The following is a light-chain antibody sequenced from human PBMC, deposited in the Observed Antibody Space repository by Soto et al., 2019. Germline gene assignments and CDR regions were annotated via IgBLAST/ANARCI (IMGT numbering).Light chain of an antibody. CDR2: KNN. CDR3: QSYDNILSGPL. Sequence: QSVLTQPPSVSGAPGQTITMSCTGSGSNVGASYDVHWYQVLPGAGPRLLIYKNNNRPSGVPDRFSGSKSGTSASLAITGLRAEDEADYYCQSYDNILSGPLFGGGTQLTVL. J-gene: IGLJ7*01. V-gene: IGLV1-40*01. CDR1: GSNVGASYD.